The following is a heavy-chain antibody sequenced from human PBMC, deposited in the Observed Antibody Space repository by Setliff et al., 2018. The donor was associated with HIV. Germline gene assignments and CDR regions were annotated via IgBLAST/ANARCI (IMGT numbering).Heavy chain of an antibody. Sequence: GASVKVSCKASGGTFSSYAISWVRQAPGQGLEWMGGIIPIFGTANYAKKFQGRVTITTDESTSTAYMELNSLRSEDTAVYYCARGHSHGYGYSGSYGPFDIWGQGTMVTVSS. V-gene: IGHV1-69*05. D-gene: IGHD1-26*01. J-gene: IGHJ3*02. CDR3: ARGHSHGYGYSGSYGPFDI. CDR2: IIPIFGTA. CDR1: GGTFSSYA.